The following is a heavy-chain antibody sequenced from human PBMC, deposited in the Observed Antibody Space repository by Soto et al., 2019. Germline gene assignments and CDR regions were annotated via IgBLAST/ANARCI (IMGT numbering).Heavy chain of an antibody. J-gene: IGHJ4*02. CDR1: GGSMRSHY. D-gene: IGHD3-22*01. CDR3: ARDYYADSSTYYRYFDY. V-gene: IGHV4-59*11. CDR2: IYYSGST. Sequence: SSETLSLTCIVSGGSMRSHYWSWIRQPPGKGLEWIGNIYYSGSTNHNPSLQSRVAISVDTSKNQFSLKLSSVTAADTAVYFCARDYYADSSTYYRYFDYWGQGTPVTVSS.